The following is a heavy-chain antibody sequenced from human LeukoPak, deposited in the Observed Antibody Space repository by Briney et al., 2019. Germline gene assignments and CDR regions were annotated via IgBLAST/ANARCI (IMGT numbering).Heavy chain of an antibody. CDR1: GFTFSSYA. V-gene: IGHV3-64*01. Sequence: WGSLRLSCAASGFTFSSYAMHWVRQAPGKGLEYVSAISSNGGSTYYANSVKGRFTISRDNSKNTLYLQMGSLRAEDMAVYYCAAGNYDSPFDIWGQGTMVTVSS. CDR3: AAGNYDSPFDI. D-gene: IGHD3-22*01. J-gene: IGHJ3*02. CDR2: ISSNGGST.